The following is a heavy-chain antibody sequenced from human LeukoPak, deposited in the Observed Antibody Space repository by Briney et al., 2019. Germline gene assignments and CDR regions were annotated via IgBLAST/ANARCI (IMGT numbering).Heavy chain of an antibody. J-gene: IGHJ3*02. CDR2: INPSGGST. CDR1: GYTFTSYY. V-gene: IGHV1-46*01. CDR3: ATCSSTSCSDDAFDI. D-gene: IGHD2-2*01. Sequence: ASVKVSCKASGYTFTSYYMHWVRRAPGQGLEWMGIINPSGGSTSYAQKFQGRVTMTRDTSTSTVYMELSSLRSEDTAVYYCATCSSTSCSDDAFDIWGQGTMVTVSS.